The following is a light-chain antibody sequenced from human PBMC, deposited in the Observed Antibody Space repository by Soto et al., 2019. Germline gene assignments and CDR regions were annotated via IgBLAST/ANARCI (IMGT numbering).Light chain of an antibody. CDR2: DAS. J-gene: IGKJ1*01. CDR1: QSVSSY. Sequence: EKVLTQSPGTLSLSPGERATLSCRASQSVSSYLAWYQQKPGQAPRLLIYDASNRATGIPARFSGSGSGTDFTLTISSLEPEDFAVYNCQQRSNWPTFGQGTKVEIK. CDR3: QQRSNWPT. V-gene: IGKV3-11*01.